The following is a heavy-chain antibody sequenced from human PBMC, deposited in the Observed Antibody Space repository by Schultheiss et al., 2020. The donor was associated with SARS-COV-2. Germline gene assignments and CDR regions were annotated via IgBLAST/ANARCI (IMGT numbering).Heavy chain of an antibody. V-gene: IGHV3-48*03. Sequence: GESLKISCAASGFTFSSHEMNWDRQAPGKGLEWVSYISSSGSTIYYADSVKGRFTISRDNAKNSLYLQMNSLRAEDTAVYYCARENPIVVVPAATRDDAFDIWGQGTMVTVSS. D-gene: IGHD2-2*01. CDR1: GFTFSSHE. CDR3: ARENPIVVVPAATRDDAFDI. CDR2: ISSSGSTI. J-gene: IGHJ3*02.